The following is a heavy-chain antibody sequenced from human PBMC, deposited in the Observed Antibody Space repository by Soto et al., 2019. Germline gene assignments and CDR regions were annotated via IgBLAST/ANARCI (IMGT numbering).Heavy chain of an antibody. CDR3: ARYLAVADPYFQH. CDR2: IYYSGST. D-gene: IGHD6-19*01. V-gene: IGHV4-59*01. CDR1: GGSISSYY. Sequence: SETLSLTCTVSGGSISSYYWSWIRQPPGKGLEWIGYIYYSGSTNYNPSLKSRVTISVDTSKNQFSLKLSSVTAADTAVYYCARYLAVADPYFQHWGQGTLVTVS. J-gene: IGHJ1*01.